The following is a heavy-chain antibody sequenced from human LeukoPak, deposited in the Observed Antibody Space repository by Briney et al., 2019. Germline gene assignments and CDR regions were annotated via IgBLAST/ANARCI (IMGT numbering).Heavy chain of an antibody. CDR3: VRSGYYNPFNYYYGMDV. CDR2: IYYSGST. CDR1: GGSISSYY. Sequence: SETLSLTCTVSGGSISSYYWSWIRQPPGKGLEGIGYIYYSGSTNYNPSLKSRVTISVDTSKNQFSLKLSSVTAADTAVYYCVRSGYYNPFNYYYGMDVWGQGTTVTVSS. V-gene: IGHV4-59*01. D-gene: IGHD3-3*01. J-gene: IGHJ6*02.